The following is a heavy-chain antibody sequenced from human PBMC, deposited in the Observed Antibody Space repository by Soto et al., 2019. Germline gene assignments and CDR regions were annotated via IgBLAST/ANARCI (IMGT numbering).Heavy chain of an antibody. D-gene: IGHD6-25*01. CDR2: IYWYDFQ. CDR1: GFSLTTTGLG. V-gene: IGHV2-5*01. Sequence: QITLKESGPTLVKPTQTLTLTCTFSGFSLTTTGLGVGWIRPPPGKTLEWLASIYWYDFQRYSPSLKSRLTITKDTSKNQVVLTMTNMDPADTATYYCAHRPDGSHFDYWGQGILVTVSS. CDR3: AHRPDGSHFDY. J-gene: IGHJ4*02.